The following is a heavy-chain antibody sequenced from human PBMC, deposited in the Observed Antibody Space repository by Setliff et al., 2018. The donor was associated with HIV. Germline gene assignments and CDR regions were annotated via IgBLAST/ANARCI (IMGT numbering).Heavy chain of an antibody. CDR3: TRDHTPPSNYDFWSGQLDLRNIFYYMDV. CDR2: INCNAGNP. CDR1: GYSLTSYS. J-gene: IGHJ6*03. V-gene: IGHV7-4-1*01. Sequence: ASVKVSCKASGYSLTSYSINWVRQAPGQGLEWMGCINCNAGNPTYAHGFTGRFVFSVDTPVSTAYLQIFSLKAEDTAVYYCTRDHTPPSNYDFWSGQLDLRNIFYYMDVWGTGSPVTVSS. D-gene: IGHD3-3*01.